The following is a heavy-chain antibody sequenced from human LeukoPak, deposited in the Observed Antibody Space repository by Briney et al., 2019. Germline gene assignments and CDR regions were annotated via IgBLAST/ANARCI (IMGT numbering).Heavy chain of an antibody. D-gene: IGHD2-2*01. CDR1: GYSISSGYY. Sequence: SETLSLTCAVSGYSISSGYYWGWIRQPPGKGLEWIGSIYHSGSTYYNPSLKSRVTMSVDTSKNQFSLKLSSVTAADTAVYYCASTCSSTSCYERYYYYYYMDVWGKGTTVTVSS. CDR2: IYHSGST. CDR3: ASTCSSTSCYERYYYYYYMDV. J-gene: IGHJ6*03. V-gene: IGHV4-38-2*01.